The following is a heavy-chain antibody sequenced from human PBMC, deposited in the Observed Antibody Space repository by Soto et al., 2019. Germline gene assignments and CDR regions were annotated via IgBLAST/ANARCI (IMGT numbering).Heavy chain of an antibody. CDR2: ITTDKGKT. CDR3: AREHYGNSAWFDP. V-gene: IGHV1-18*01. D-gene: IGHD3-10*01. CDR1: GYTFTSYG. Sequence: ASVKVSCKTSGYTFTSYGISWVRQAPGQGLEWMGWITTDKGKTTYAQKFQGRVTMTTDTSISTAYMELSSLRSEDTAVYYCAREHYGNSAWFDPWGQGTLVTVSS. J-gene: IGHJ5*02.